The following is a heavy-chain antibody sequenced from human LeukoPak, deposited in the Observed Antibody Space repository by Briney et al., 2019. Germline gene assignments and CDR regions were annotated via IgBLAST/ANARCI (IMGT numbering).Heavy chain of an antibody. Sequence: KPSGTLSLTCAGSGYSISSGYYCGWVRQPPGTGLGWLGCIYHSGSTYYNPSLKSRVTISVDTSKNQLSLKLSSVTAADTAVYYCASASGASSSSYFDYWGQGTLVTVSS. CDR3: ASASGASSSSYFDY. CDR2: IYHSGST. D-gene: IGHD3-10*01. CDR1: GYSISSGYY. V-gene: IGHV4-38-2*01. J-gene: IGHJ4*02.